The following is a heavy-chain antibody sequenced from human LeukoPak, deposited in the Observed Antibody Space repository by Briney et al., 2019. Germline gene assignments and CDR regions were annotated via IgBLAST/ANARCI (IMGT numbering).Heavy chain of an antibody. CDR1: GGSISSSSYY. D-gene: IGHD3-10*01. J-gene: IGHJ4*02. CDR3: ARHSITMVRGVSITPGDLCDY. V-gene: IGHV4-39*01. Sequence: SETLSLTCTVSGGSISSSSYYWGWIRQPPGKGLEWIGSIYYSGSTYYNPSLKSRVTISVDTYKNQFFLKLSSVTAADTAVYYCARHSITMVRGVSITPGDLCDYWGQGTLVTVSS. CDR2: IYYSGST.